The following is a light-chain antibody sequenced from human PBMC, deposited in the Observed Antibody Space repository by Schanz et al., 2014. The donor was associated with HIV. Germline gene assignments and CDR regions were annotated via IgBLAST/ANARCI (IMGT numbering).Light chain of an antibody. CDR2: EVI. Sequence: QSALTQPPSASGSPGQSVTISCFGTISDIGAYNYVSWYQQHPGNAPKLIIYEVIKRPSGVPDRFSASKSGNTASLTVSGLQAEDEAEYFCSSYTTGSTVVFGGGTKLTVL. CDR3: SSYTTGSTVV. V-gene: IGLV2-8*01. CDR1: ISDIGAYNY. J-gene: IGLJ2*01.